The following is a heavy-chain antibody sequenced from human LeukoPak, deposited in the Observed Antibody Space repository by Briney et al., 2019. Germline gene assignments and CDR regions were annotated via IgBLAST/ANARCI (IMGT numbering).Heavy chain of an antibody. J-gene: IGHJ4*02. Sequence: SCKASGYTFSSYYMHWVRQAPGKGLEWVGRIRSRGNNYATEYAASLKDRFTISRDDVKNTAYLQMNSLKIDDTAMYYCTREYSSSFRGDFWGQGTLVTVSS. D-gene: IGHD3-22*01. CDR2: IRSRGNNYAT. CDR1: GYTFSSYY. CDR3: TREYSSSFRGDF. V-gene: IGHV3-73*01.